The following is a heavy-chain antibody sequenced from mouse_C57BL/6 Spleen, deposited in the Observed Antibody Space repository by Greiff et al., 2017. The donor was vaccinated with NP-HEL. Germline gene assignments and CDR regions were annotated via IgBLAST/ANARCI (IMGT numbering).Heavy chain of an antibody. V-gene: IGHV14-3*01. CDR3: ARYADGGWYFDV. Sequence: EAKLVESVAELVRPGASVKLSCTASGFNIKNTYIHLLKQRPEQGLEWIGRIDPANGITKYAPRFQGKATITADTSSNTAYLQLRSLTSEDTAIYYCARYADGGWYFDVWGSGTTVTVSS. D-gene: IGHD1-1*02. J-gene: IGHJ1*01. CDR1: GFNIKNTY. CDR2: IDPANGIT.